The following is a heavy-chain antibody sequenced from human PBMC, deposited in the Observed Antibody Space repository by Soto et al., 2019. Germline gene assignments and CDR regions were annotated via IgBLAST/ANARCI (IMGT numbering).Heavy chain of an antibody. CDR2: ISSSSSTI. CDR3: ARALTTATSDDAFDI. J-gene: IGHJ3*02. Sequence: PGGSLRLSCAASGFTFSSYSMNWVRQAPGKGLEWVSYISSSSSTIYYADSVKGRFTISRDNAKNSLYLQMNSLRDEDTAVYYCARALTTATSDDAFDIWGQGTMITVSS. D-gene: IGHD4-17*01. CDR1: GFTFSSYS. V-gene: IGHV3-48*02.